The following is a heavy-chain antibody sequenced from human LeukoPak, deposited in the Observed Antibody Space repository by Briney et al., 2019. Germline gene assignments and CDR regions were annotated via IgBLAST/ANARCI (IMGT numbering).Heavy chain of an antibody. D-gene: IGHD3-22*01. V-gene: IGHV1-46*01. J-gene: IGHJ4*02. CDR1: GYTFTSYY. Sequence: ASVKVSCKASGYTFTSYYMHWARQAPGQGLEWMGIINPSGGSTSYAQKFQGRVTMTRDTSTSTVYMELSSLRSEDTAVYYCARGYSPRWSSGYSGNFDYWGQGTLVTVSS. CDR3: ARGYSPRWSSGYSGNFDY. CDR2: INPSGGST.